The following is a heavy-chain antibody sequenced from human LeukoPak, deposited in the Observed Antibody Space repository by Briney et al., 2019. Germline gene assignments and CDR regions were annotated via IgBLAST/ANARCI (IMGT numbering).Heavy chain of an antibody. CDR2: IGSDNKS. D-gene: IGHD1-26*01. CDR1: GFTFSAYA. V-gene: IGHV3-69-1*01. CDR3: ARDLRDSRGSYGSDY. J-gene: IGHJ4*02. Sequence: GGSLRLSCEASGFTFSAYAMTWVCQAPGKGLEWVSSIGSDNKSHYSESVKGRFTISRDNSKNTLYLQMNNLRPEDTAVYFCARDLRDSRGSYGSDYWGQGTLVTVSS.